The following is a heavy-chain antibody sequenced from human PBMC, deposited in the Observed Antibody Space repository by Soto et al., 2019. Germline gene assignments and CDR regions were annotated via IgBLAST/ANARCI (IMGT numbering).Heavy chain of an antibody. Sequence: QSGGSLRLSCAASGFTFDDYGMNWVRQAPGKRLEWVSFISCSGNTIYYADSVRGRFTISRDNAKSTLFLQMNSLRDDDTATYYCAIRLDQLQYSDYWGRGTLVTVSS. CDR1: GFTFDDYG. V-gene: IGHV3-48*02. D-gene: IGHD5-18*01. J-gene: IGHJ4*02. CDR3: AIRLDQLQYSDY. CDR2: ISCSGNTI.